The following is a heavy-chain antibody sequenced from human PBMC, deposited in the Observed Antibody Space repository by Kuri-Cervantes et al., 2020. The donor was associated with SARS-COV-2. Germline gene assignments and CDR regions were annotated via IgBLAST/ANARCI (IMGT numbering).Heavy chain of an antibody. D-gene: IGHD4-17*01. CDR1: GFAFNNYA. Sequence: GESLKISCAASGFAFNNYAMNWVRQAPGKGLEWVSTVSGGGESTSYADSVKGRFAISRDNSKNTLYLQMNGLRVEDTAVYYCARGPSYGDFRRSDSWGQGTLVTVSS. CDR2: VSGGGEST. V-gene: IGHV3-23*01. J-gene: IGHJ4*02. CDR3: ARGPSYGDFRRSDS.